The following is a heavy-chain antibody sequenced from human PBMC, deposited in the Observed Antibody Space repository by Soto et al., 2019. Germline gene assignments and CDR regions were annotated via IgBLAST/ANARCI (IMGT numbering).Heavy chain of an antibody. CDR3: AADPNFDWPRGWWFDP. CDR2: IVVGSGNT. Sequence: SVKVSCKASGFTFTSSAMRWVRQARGQRLEWIGWIVVGSGNTNYAQKFQERVTITRDMSTSTAYMELSSLRSEDTAVYYCAADPNFDWPRGWWFDPWGQGTLVTVS. J-gene: IGHJ5*02. D-gene: IGHD3-9*01. V-gene: IGHV1-58*02. CDR1: GFTFTSSA.